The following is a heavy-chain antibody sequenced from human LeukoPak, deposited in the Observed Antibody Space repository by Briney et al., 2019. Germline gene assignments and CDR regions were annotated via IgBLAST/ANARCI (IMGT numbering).Heavy chain of an antibody. V-gene: IGHV3-53*01. J-gene: IGHJ2*01. CDR1: GFTVSLNY. Sequence: GGSLTLSCAASGFTVSLNYMNWVRQAPGKGLEWISILYSGSDTYYADSVKGRFTISRDNSKNMLFLHMNNLSADDTAVYYCARVGDHFHWYLDLWGRGTLVTVSS. CDR2: LYSGSDT. D-gene: IGHD3-10*01. CDR3: ARVGDHFHWYLDL.